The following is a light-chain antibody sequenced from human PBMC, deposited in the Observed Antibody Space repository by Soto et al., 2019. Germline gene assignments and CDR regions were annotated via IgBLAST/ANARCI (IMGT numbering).Light chain of an antibody. CDR3: QTWETGILI. CDR1: SGHSTYA. V-gene: IGLV4-69*01. CDR2: FSSDGRH. Sequence: QLVLTQSPSASASLGASVKLTCTLSSGHSTYAIAWHQQQPGKGPRYLMKFSSDGRHIKGEGIPARFSGSSSGAERFLTISSLQSEDEGDYYCQTWETGILIFGGGTKLTVL. J-gene: IGLJ2*01.